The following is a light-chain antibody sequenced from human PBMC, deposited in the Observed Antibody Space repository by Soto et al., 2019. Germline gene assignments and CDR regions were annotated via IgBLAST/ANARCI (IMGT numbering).Light chain of an antibody. CDR1: QSVDSTY. V-gene: IGKV3-20*01. Sequence: EIVLTQSPGTLSLTPGERATLSCRATQSVDSTYLARYQQKPGQPPRLVIYGASSRATGIPDRFSGGGSGTDFTLTISRLEPEDFAVYYCQQFSSYPLTIGGGTKVDVK. J-gene: IGKJ4*01. CDR2: GAS. CDR3: QQFSSYPLT.